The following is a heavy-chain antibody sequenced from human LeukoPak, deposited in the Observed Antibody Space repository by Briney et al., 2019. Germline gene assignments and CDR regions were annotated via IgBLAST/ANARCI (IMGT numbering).Heavy chain of an antibody. D-gene: IGHD3-16*01. Sequence: GASVKVSCKASGYTFTSYDINWVRQATGQGLEWMGWMNPYSGNTGYAQKFQGRVTMTRNTSISTAYMELSSLRSEDTAVYYCARRGRAVGSRYYYYYYYMDVWGKGTTVTVSS. V-gene: IGHV1-8*01. J-gene: IGHJ6*03. CDR3: ARRGRAVGSRYYYYYYYMDV. CDR2: MNPYSGNT. CDR1: GYTFTSYD.